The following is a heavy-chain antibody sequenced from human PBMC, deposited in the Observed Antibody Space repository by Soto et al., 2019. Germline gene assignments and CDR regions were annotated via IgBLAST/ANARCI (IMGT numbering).Heavy chain of an antibody. CDR2: IGGSGGST. D-gene: IGHD1-26*01. V-gene: IGHV3-23*01. CDR1: GFTFSIYA. Sequence: GGSLRLSCAASGFTFSIYAMSWVRQAPGKGLEWVSFIGGSGGSTYYADSGKGRFTISRDNSKNTLYLQMNSLRAEDTAVYYCAKEPPEVGATHFDYWGQGTLVTVSS. CDR3: AKEPPEVGATHFDY. J-gene: IGHJ4*02.